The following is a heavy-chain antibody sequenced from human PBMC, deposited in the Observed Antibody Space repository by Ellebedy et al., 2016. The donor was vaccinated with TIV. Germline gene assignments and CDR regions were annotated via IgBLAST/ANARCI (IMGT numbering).Heavy chain of an antibody. J-gene: IGHJ6*02. CDR3: ASDFGVVITHYYYYGMDV. CDR1: GGTFSSYA. Sequence: ASVKVSCKASGGTFSSYAISWVRQAPGQGLEWMGRIIPILGIANYAQKFQGRVTITADKSTSTAYMELSSLRSEDTAVYYCASDFGVVITHYYYYGMDVWGQGTTVTVSS. D-gene: IGHD3-3*01. V-gene: IGHV1-69*04. CDR2: IIPILGIA.